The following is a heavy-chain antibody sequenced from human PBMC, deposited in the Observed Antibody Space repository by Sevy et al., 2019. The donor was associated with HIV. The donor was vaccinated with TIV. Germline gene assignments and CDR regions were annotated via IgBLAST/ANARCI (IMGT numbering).Heavy chain of an antibody. Sequence: SQTLSLTCAISGDSVSSNSAAWNWIRQSPSRGLEWLGRTYYRSKWYNEYAVSVKSRITINPDTSKNQFSLQLNCVPPEDTAVYYCARDRAGLIAVAGTGNYYYYGMDVWGQGTTVTVSS. J-gene: IGHJ6*02. CDR2: TYYRSKWYN. D-gene: IGHD6-19*01. CDR3: ARDRAGLIAVAGTGNYYYYGMDV. CDR1: GDSVSSNSAA. V-gene: IGHV6-1*01.